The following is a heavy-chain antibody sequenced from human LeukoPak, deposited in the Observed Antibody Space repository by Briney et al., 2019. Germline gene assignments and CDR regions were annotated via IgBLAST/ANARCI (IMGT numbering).Heavy chain of an antibody. CDR3: ARGWMATISAFDI. Sequence: SETLSLTCTVSGGSISSYYWSWIRQPPGKGLEWIGYIYYSGSTNYNPSLKSRVSISLDTSKNQFSLTLTSVTAADTAVYYCARGWMATISAFDIWGQGRMVTVSS. D-gene: IGHD5-24*01. CDR2: IYYSGST. J-gene: IGHJ3*02. CDR1: GGSISSYY. V-gene: IGHV4-59*12.